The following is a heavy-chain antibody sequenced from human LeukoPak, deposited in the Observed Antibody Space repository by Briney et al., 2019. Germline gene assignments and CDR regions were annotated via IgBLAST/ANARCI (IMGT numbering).Heavy chain of an antibody. D-gene: IGHD1-26*01. V-gene: IGHV3-23*01. CDR3: ARDSGSYNLPHFDY. CDR2: ITGSGGRT. Sequence: PGGSLRLSCAASGFTFSSYAMNWVRQAPGKGLEWVSAITGSGGRTYYADSVKGRFTISRDNSKNTLYLQMNNLRAEDTAVYYCARDSGSYNLPHFDYWGQGTLVTVSS. CDR1: GFTFSSYA. J-gene: IGHJ4*02.